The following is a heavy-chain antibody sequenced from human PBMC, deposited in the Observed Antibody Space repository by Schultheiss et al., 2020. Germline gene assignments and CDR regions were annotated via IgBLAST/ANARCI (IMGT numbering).Heavy chain of an antibody. D-gene: IGHD3-10*01. CDR1: GYSFSTYD. J-gene: IGHJ5*02. CDR2: MNPTSGNT. V-gene: IGHV1-8*01. CDR3: ARGGEGTMIWFAP. Sequence: ASVKVSCKASGYSFSTYDINWVRQATGQGLEWMGWMNPTSGNTGYAQKFQGRVTMTRDTSISTAYMELSSLRSEDTAVYYCARGGEGTMIWFAPWGQGTPVTVSS.